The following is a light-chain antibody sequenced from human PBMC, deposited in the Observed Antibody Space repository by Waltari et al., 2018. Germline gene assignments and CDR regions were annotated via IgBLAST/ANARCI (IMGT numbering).Light chain of an antibody. CDR2: EVS. CDR1: SSDVGCYNL. J-gene: IGLJ1*01. V-gene: IGLV2-23*02. CDR3: CSYAGSTTYV. Sequence: QSALTQPASVSGSPGQSITISCTGTSSDVGCYNLVSWYQQHPGKAPKLMIYEVSKRPSGVSNRLAGSKSGNTASLTISGLQAEDEADYYCCSYAGSTTYVFGTGTKVTVL.